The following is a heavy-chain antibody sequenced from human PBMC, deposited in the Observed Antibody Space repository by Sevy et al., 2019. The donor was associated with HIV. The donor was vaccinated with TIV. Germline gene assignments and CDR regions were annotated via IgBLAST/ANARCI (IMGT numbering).Heavy chain of an antibody. CDR2: INPNSGGT. CDR3: VRAPHYYDSSGYYGWVDAFDI. CDR1: GYTFTGYY. V-gene: IGHV1-2*02. Sequence: ASVKVSCKASGYTFTGYYMHWVRQAPGQGLEWMGWINPNSGGTNYAQKFQGRVTMTRDTSISTAYMELSRLRSDDTAVYYCVRAPHYYDSSGYYGWVDAFDIWGQGTMVTVSS. D-gene: IGHD3-22*01. J-gene: IGHJ3*02.